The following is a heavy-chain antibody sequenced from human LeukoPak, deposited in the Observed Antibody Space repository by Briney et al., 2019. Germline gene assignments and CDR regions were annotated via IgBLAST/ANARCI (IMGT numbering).Heavy chain of an antibody. J-gene: IGHJ3*02. D-gene: IGHD5-24*01. CDR1: GFTFNNYA. Sequence: GGSLRLSCAASGFTFNNYAMHWVRQGPGKVLEWVSLISGDGGRKYYADSMKGRFTISRDNSKNSLYLQMNSLRTEDTALYYCAKGAGYNNGDASDIWGLGTMVTVSS. V-gene: IGHV3-43*02. CDR2: ISGDGGRK. CDR3: AKGAGYNNGDASDI.